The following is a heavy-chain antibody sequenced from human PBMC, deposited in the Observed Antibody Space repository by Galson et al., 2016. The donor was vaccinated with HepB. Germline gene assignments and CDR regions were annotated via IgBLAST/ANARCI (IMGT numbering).Heavy chain of an antibody. CDR3: ARHRITHFGVVNPGYFDL. CDR2: VYYSGTR. J-gene: IGHJ2*01. Sequence: ETLSLTCSVSGDSIKSSSHYWGWIRQPPGKGLEWIGSVYYSGTRFYSPSLKSRVTISVDASKSQFSLNLTSVTAADTAVYYCARHRITHFGVVNPGYFDLWGRGTLVTVSS. D-gene: IGHD3-3*01. V-gene: IGHV4-39*01. CDR1: GDSIKSSSHY.